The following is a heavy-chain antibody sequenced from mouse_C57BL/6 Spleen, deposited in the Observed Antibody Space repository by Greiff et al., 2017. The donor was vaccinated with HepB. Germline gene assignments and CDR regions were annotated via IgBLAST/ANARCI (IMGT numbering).Heavy chain of an antibody. J-gene: IGHJ2*01. CDR1: GYAFSSYW. D-gene: IGHD2-1*01. CDR2: IYPGDGDT. V-gene: IGHV1-80*01. Sequence: VQLQQSGAELVKPGASVKISCKASGYAFSSYWMNWVKQRPGKGLEWIGQIYPGDGDTNYNGKFKGKATLTADKSSSTAYMQLSSLTSEDSAVYFCARETYGNYYFDYWGQGTTLTVSS. CDR3: ARETYGNYYFDY.